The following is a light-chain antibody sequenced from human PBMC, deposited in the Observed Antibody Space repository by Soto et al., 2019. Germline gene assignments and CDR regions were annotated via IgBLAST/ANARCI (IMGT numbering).Light chain of an antibody. J-gene: IGLJ2*01. V-gene: IGLV2-14*03. CDR1: SSDIGGYRY. CDR2: DVT. Sequence: QSALTQPASVSGSPGQSVTISCTRTSSDIGGYRYVSWYQQRPGKAPKLMIHDVTNRPSGVSDRFSGSKSGNTASLTISGLQAEDEADYYCTSYTSDSSVIFGGGTKLTVL. CDR3: TSYTSDSSVI.